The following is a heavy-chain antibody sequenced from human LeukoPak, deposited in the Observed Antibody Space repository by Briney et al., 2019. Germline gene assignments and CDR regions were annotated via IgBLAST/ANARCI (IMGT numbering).Heavy chain of an antibody. V-gene: IGHV4-59*02. CDR1: GGSVSDYY. D-gene: IGHD1-14*01. CDR2: IYNSGST. J-gene: IGHJ4*02. Sequence: SETLSLTCTVSGGSVSDYYWSWIRQPPGKGLEWIGYIYNSGSTNYNPSLKSRVTISLDTSKNQFSLKLSSVTAADTAVYYCAREIVGGFNPGAYWGQGTLVTVSS. CDR3: AREIVGGFNPGAY.